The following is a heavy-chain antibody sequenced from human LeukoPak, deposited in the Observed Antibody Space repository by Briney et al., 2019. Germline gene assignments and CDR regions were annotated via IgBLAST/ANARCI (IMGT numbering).Heavy chain of an antibody. D-gene: IGHD3-16*01. CDR3: ARDDRVGGILGYMDV. CDR1: GFTFSSYA. Sequence: PGRSLRLSCAASGFTFSSYAMHWVRQAPGKGLEWVAVISYDGSNKYYAGSVKGRFTISRDNSKNTLYLQMNSLRAEDTAVYYCARDDRVGGILGYMDVWGKGTTVTVS. J-gene: IGHJ6*03. V-gene: IGHV3-30*04. CDR2: ISYDGSNK.